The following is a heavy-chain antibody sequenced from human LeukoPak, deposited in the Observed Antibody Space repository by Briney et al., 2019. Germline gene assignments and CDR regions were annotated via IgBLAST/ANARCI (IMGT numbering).Heavy chain of an antibody. Sequence: PETLSLTCAVYGGSFNGYYWSWIRQPPGKGLEWIGEINHSGSTNYNTSLKSRVSISVATSKNQFSLKLSSVTAADTAVYYCARGSYCSSTSCSPYYFDYWGQGTLVTVSS. J-gene: IGHJ4*02. CDR3: ARGSYCSSTSCSPYYFDY. CDR1: GGSFNGYY. CDR2: INHSGST. D-gene: IGHD2-2*01. V-gene: IGHV4-34*01.